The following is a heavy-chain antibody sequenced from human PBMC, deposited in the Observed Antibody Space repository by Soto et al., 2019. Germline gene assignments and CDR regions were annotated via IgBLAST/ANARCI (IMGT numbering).Heavy chain of an antibody. D-gene: IGHD2-15*01. CDR3: AMDCSGGSCYPGMDV. CDR1: GFNFNSYT. Sequence: EVQLVESGGGLVKPGGSLRLSCAASGFNFNSYTINWVRQAPGKRLEWLSSISSSGYIFSTDSVRGRFTISRDNAKNSVYLQLNSLRAEDTAVYFCAMDCSGGSCYPGMDVWVQGTTVTVSS. CDR2: ISSSGYI. J-gene: IGHJ6*02. V-gene: IGHV3-21*01.